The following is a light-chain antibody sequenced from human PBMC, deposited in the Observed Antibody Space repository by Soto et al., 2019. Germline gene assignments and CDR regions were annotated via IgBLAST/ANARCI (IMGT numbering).Light chain of an antibody. CDR1: QSVSSN. Sequence: EIVMTQSPATLSVSQGERATLXXRARQSVSSNLAWYQQKPGQAPRXLIYGASTRATGIPARFSGSGSGTEFTLTISSLQSEDFAVYYCQQSNTWPRTFGQGTKVDIK. CDR3: QQSNTWPRT. J-gene: IGKJ1*01. V-gene: IGKV3-15*01. CDR2: GAS.